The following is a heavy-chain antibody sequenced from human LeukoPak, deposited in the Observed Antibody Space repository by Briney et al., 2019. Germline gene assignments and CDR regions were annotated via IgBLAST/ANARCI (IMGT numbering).Heavy chain of an antibody. CDR1: EFIFSNYW. CDR2: INQVGSEK. Sequence: GGSLRLSCAASEFIFSNYWMSWVPQAPGKGLEWVANINQVGSEKWYVDSVKGRLTISRDNDKNSLYLQMNSLRAEDTAVYYCARSGGTYRFDYWGQGTLVTVSS. D-gene: IGHD1-26*01. V-gene: IGHV3-7*01. CDR3: ARSGGTYRFDY. J-gene: IGHJ4*02.